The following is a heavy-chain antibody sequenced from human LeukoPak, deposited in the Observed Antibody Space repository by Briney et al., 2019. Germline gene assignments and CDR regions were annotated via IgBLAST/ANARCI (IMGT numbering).Heavy chain of an antibody. J-gene: IGHJ6*02. D-gene: IGHD3-10*01. CDR1: GFTFSNAW. CDR3: TTDLSNGSGRFSESYYYYYGMDV. V-gene: IGHV3-15*01. CDR2: IKSKTDGGTT. Sequence: PGGSLRLSCAASGFTFSNAWMSWVRQAPGKGLEWVGRIKSKTDGGTTDYAAPVKGRFTISRDDSKNTLYLQMNSLKTEDTAVYYCTTDLSNGSGRFSESYYYYYGMDVWGQGTTVTVSS.